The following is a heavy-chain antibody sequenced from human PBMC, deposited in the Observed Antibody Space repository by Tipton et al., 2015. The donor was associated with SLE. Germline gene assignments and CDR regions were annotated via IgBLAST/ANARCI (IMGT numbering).Heavy chain of an antibody. J-gene: IGHJ4*01. CDR2: IKQDGSEK. Sequence: SLRLSCAASGFTFSSYWMSWVRQAPGEGLEWVANIKQDGSEKYYVDSVKGRFTISRDNAKNSLYLQMNSLRAEDTAVYYRARAVIVATVYLSYWGHGTFVTVS. V-gene: IGHV3-7*02. CDR3: ARAVIVATVYLSY. CDR1: GFTFSSYW. D-gene: IGHD5-12*01.